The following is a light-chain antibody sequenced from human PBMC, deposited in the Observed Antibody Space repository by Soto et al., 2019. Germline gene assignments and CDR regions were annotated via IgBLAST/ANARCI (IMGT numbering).Light chain of an antibody. J-gene: IGKJ4*01. Sequence: EIVLTQSPATLSLSPGERATLSSRASQIVSSYLAWYQQKPGQAPRLLIYDASNRATGIPARFSGSGSGTDFTLTISSPEPEDFAVYYCQQRSNWPPLFGGGTKVDI. V-gene: IGKV3-11*01. CDR2: DAS. CDR3: QQRSNWPPL. CDR1: QIVSSY.